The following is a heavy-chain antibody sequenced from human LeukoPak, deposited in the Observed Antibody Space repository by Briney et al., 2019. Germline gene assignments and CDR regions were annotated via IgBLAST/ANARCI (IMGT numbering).Heavy chain of an antibody. CDR2: INHSGST. J-gene: IGHJ4*02. D-gene: IGHD5-24*01. CDR3: ARSGRRWLQLPKYYFDY. V-gene: IGHV4-34*01. CDR1: GGSFSGYY. Sequence: SETLSLTCAVYGGSFSGYYWSWIRQPPGKGLEWIGEINHSGSTNYNPSLKSRVTISVDTSKNQFSLKLSSMTAVDTAVYYCARSGRRWLQLPKYYFDYWGQGTLVTVSS.